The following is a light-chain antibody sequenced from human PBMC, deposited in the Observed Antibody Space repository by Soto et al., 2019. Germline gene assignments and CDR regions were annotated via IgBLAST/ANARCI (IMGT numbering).Light chain of an antibody. Sequence: QSALTQPPSASGSPGQSVTISCTGTSSDVGGYNYVSWYQQHPGKAPKLMIYEVSERPSGVPDRFSGSKSGNRASLTVSGLQAEDEADYYCSSYAGSNVVFGGGTKLTVL. CDR2: EVS. J-gene: IGLJ2*01. CDR1: SSDVGGYNY. V-gene: IGLV2-8*01. CDR3: SSYAGSNVV.